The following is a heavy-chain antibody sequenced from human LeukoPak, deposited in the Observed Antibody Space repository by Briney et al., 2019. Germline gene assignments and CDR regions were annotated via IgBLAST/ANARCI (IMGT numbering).Heavy chain of an antibody. CDR2: ISAYNGNT. J-gene: IGHJ5*02. Sequence: ASVKVSCKASGYTFTSYGISWVRQAPGQGLEWMGWISAYNGNTNYAQKLQGRVTMTRDTSTSTVYMELSSLRSEDTAVYYCARGAAYNWFDPWGQGTLVTVSS. V-gene: IGHV1-18*01. CDR1: GYTFTSYG. CDR3: ARGAAYNWFDP. D-gene: IGHD2-15*01.